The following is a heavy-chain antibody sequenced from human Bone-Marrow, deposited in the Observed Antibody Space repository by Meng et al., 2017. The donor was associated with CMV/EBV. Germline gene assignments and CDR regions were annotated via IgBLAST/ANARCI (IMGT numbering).Heavy chain of an antibody. CDR2: TRFDGNKR. Sequence: GESLKISCVASAFNFSTFGMHWVRQAPGKGLEWVAFTRFDGNKRYYADSVKGRFTISRDNSKNTLYLQMNSLRAEDTAVYYCARGGNSFWSGYFYGMDVWGQGTTVTVSS. CDR1: AFNFSTFG. V-gene: IGHV3-30*02. CDR3: ARGGNSFWSGYFYGMDV. D-gene: IGHD3-3*01. J-gene: IGHJ6*02.